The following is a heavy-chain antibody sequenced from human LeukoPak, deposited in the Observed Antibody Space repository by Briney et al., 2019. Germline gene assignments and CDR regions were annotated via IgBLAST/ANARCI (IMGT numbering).Heavy chain of an antibody. CDR1: GFTFSSYS. V-gene: IGHV3-21*01. CDR2: ISSSSSYI. J-gene: IGHJ3*02. Sequence: GGSLRLSCAASGFTFSSYSMNWVRQAPGKGLEWVSSISSSSSYIYYADSVKGRFTISRDNAKNSLYLQMNSLRAEDAAVYYCASTTVVPAAMGGYAFDIWGQGTMVTVSS. D-gene: IGHD2-2*01. CDR3: ASTTVVPAAMGGYAFDI.